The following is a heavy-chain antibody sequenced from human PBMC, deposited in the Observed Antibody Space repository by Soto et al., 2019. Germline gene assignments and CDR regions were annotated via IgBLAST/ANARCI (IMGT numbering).Heavy chain of an antibody. V-gene: IGHV4-59*01. CDR1: GGSISSYY. Sequence: QVQLQESGPGLVKPSEALSLTCTVSGGSISSYYWSWIRQPPGKGLEWIGYVYYSGSTNYNPSLKSRVTILVDASKNQFSLKLSSVTAADTAVYYCARHRLAPDYYMDVWGKGTTVTVSS. CDR2: VYYSGST. CDR3: ARHRLAPDYYMDV. J-gene: IGHJ6*03.